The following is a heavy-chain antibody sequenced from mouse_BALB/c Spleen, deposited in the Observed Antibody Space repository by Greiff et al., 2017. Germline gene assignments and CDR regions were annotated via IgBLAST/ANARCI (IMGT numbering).Heavy chain of an antibody. CDR3: AREGENPLDY. CDR1: GYAFSSSW. CDR2: IYPGDGDT. V-gene: IGHV1-82*01. Sequence: QVQLQQSGPELVKPGASVTISCKASGYAFSSSWMNWVNQRPGQGLEWIGRIYPGDGDTNYNGKFKGQATLTADKSSSTAYMQLSSLTSVDSAVDYCAREGENPLDYWGQGTTLTVSS. J-gene: IGHJ2*01.